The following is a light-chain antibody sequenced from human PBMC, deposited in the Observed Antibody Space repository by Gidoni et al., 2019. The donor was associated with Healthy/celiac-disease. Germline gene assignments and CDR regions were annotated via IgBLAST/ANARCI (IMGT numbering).Light chain of an antibody. CDR1: QSVLYSSNNKNY. Sequence: DIVLTQSPDSLALSLGESATINCKSRQSVLYSSNNKNYLAWSQQKPGQPPKLLIYWASTRESGVPDRFSGSGSGTDFTLTISSLQAEDVAVYYCQQYYSTPLTFXSXTKVDIK. V-gene: IGKV4-1*01. CDR3: QQYYSTPLT. CDR2: WAS. J-gene: IGKJ3*01.